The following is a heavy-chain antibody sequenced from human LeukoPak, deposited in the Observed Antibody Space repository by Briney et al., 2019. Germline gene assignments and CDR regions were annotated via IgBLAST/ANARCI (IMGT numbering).Heavy chain of an antibody. Sequence: GRCLRLSCAASGFTLSSYSMNWVRQAPGKGLEWVSYISSSSSTIYYADSVKGRFTISRDNAKNSLYLQMNSLRAEDTAVYYCARVSDYGFNWFDPWGQGTLVTVSS. V-gene: IGHV3-48*04. D-gene: IGHD3-16*01. CDR1: GFTLSSYS. CDR3: ARVSDYGFNWFDP. J-gene: IGHJ5*02. CDR2: ISSSSSTI.